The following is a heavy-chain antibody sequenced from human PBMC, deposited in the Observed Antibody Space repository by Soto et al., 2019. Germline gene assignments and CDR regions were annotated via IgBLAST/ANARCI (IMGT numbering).Heavy chain of an antibody. V-gene: IGHV1-69*08. J-gene: IGHJ4*02. CDR1: GGTFSSYT. Sequence: QVQLVQSGAEVKKPGSSVKVSCKASGGTFSSYTISWVRQAPGQGLEWMGRIIPILGIANYAQKFQGRVTITADKSTSTAYMELSSLRSEDTAVYYCATDDLYEVGWVDYWGQGTLVTVSS. CDR3: ATDDLYEVGWVDY. CDR2: IIPILGIA. D-gene: IGHD5-12*01.